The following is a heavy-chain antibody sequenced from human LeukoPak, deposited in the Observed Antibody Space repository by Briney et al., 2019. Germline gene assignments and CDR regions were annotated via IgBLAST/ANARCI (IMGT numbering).Heavy chain of an antibody. D-gene: IGHD2-15*01. CDR1: GFTFNTYS. Sequence: TGGSLRLSCAASGFTFNTYSMSWVRQAPGKGLEWVAVISYDGSNKYYADSVKGRFTISRDNSKNTLYLQMNSLRAEDTAVYYCARGSVVAATQIDYWGQGTLVTVSS. CDR3: ARGSVVAATQIDY. V-gene: IGHV3-30*03. J-gene: IGHJ4*02. CDR2: ISYDGSNK.